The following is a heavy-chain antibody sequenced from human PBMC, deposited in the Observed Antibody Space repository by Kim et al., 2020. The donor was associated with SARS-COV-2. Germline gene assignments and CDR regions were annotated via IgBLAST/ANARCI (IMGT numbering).Heavy chain of an antibody. CDR3: AREDSSGYYSTWYFDL. V-gene: IGHV4-30-2*04. J-gene: IGHJ2*01. Sequence: SLKSRVTISVDTSKNQFSLKLSSVTAADTAVYYCAREDSSGYYSTWYFDLWGRGTLVTVSS. D-gene: IGHD3-22*01.